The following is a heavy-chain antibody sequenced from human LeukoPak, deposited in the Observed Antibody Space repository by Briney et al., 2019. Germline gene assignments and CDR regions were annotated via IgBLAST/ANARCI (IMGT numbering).Heavy chain of an antibody. J-gene: IGHJ4*02. CDR2: IYYSGST. CDR3: TALIAVAGTPFDY. D-gene: IGHD6-19*01. V-gene: IGHV4-39*07. CDR1: GGSISTSSYY. Sequence: SETLSHTCTVSGGSISTSSYYWGWIRQPPGKGLEWIGSIYYSGSTYYNPSLKSRVTISVDTSKNQFSLKLSSVTAADTAVYYCTALIAVAGTPFDYWGQGTLVTVSS.